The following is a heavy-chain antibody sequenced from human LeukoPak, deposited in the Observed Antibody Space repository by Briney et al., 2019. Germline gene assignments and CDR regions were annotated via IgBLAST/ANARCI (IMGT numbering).Heavy chain of an antibody. D-gene: IGHD6-13*01. J-gene: IGHJ4*02. CDR2: ISGSGAIT. CDR1: GFTFSTFG. V-gene: IGHV3-23*01. Sequence: GGSLRLSCAASGFTFSTFGMNWVRQAPGKGLEWVSGISGSGAITYYADSVKGRFTISRDNSKNMVYLQMNSLRAEDTAVYYCATANVSIAAAGFDYWGQGTLVTVSS. CDR3: ATANVSIAAAGFDY.